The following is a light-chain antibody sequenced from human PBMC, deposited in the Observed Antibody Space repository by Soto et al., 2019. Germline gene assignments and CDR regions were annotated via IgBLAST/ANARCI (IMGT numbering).Light chain of an antibody. CDR3: QIWGSPADPYVL. J-gene: IGLJ2*01. CDR1: NIAGKS. V-gene: IGLV3-21*01. Sequence: SSELTQPPSVSVAPGKTTRITCGGDNIAGKSVHWYQLKAGQAPMLIIYNDGDRPSGIPERFSGSKSGNTATLTVSWVEAGDEADYYCQIWGSPADPYVLFGGGTKLTVL. CDR2: NDG.